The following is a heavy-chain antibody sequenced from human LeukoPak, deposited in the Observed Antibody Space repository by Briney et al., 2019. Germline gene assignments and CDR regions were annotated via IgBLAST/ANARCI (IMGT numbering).Heavy chain of an antibody. D-gene: IGHD5-12*01. J-gene: IGHJ6*02. V-gene: IGHV3-48*04. Sequence: PGGSLRLSCAVSGFAFSSYSMNWVRQAPGKGLEWVSHISNSSATIYNADSVKGRFTISRDNAKNSLYLQMNSLRAEDTALYYCAKGYSGYLYYYGMDVWGQGTTVTVSS. CDR3: AKGYSGYLYYYGMDV. CDR1: GFAFSSYS. CDR2: ISNSSATI.